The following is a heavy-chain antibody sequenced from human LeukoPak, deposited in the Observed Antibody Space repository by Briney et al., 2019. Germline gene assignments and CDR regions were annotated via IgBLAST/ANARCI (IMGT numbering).Heavy chain of an antibody. J-gene: IGHJ4*02. D-gene: IGHD6-13*01. CDR1: GYTFTSNY. CDR3: ACIAAAGTGGFFDY. V-gene: IGHV1-2*02. CDR2: INPNSGGT. Sequence: ASVKVSCKAFGYTFTSNYMHWVRQAPGQGLEWMGWINPNSGGTNYAQKFQGRVTMTRDTSISTAYMELSRLRSDDTAVYYCACIAAAGTGGFFDYWGQGTLVTVSS.